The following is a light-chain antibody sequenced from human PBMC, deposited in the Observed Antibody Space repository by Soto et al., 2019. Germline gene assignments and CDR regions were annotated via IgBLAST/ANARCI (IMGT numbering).Light chain of an antibody. V-gene: IGLV2-8*01. CDR1: ISDVGGYNY. Sequence: QSVLTQPPSASGSPGQSVXISCTGTISDVGGYNYVSWYQQHPGKAPKLMIYEVSERPSGVPDRFSGSKSGNTASLTVSGLQAEDEADYYCGSYAGFNXYVAFGGGTKLTVL. CDR2: EVS. J-gene: IGLJ2*01. CDR3: GSYAGFNXYVA.